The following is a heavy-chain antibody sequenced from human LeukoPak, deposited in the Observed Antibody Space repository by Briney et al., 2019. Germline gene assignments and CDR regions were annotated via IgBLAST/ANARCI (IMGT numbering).Heavy chain of an antibody. J-gene: IGHJ4*02. V-gene: IGHV1-8*02. CDR2: MNPNSGNT. CDR3: ARGYYDILTGYTYYFDY. D-gene: IGHD3-9*01. CDR1: GYTFTSYG. Sequence: ASVKASCKASGYTFTSYGISWVRQATGQGLEWMGWMNPNSGNTGYAQKFQGRVTMTRNTSISTAYMELSSLRSEDTAVYYCARGYYDILTGYTYYFDYWGQGTLVTVSS.